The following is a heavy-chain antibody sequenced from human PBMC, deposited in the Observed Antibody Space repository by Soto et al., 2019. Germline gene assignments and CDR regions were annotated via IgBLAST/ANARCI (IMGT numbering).Heavy chain of an antibody. J-gene: IGHJ4*02. D-gene: IGHD6-6*01. CDR1: GGSFSGSY. Sequence: QVQLQQWGAGLLKPSETLSLTCAVYGGSFSGSYWSWIRQPPGKGLEWMGEINHSGGTNYNPSLKRRVTISVVTSKSQLSLNLNSVTAADTAVYYCARTIAARASRNLDYWGQGTLVTVSS. CDR3: ARTIAARASRNLDY. CDR2: INHSGGT. V-gene: IGHV4-34*01.